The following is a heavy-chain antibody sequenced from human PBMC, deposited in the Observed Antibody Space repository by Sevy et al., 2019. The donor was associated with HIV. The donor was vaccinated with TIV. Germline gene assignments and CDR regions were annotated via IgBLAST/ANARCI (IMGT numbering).Heavy chain of an antibody. V-gene: IGHV3-21*01. CDR3: ARRPVTTVGFDY. Sequence: GGSLRLSCAASGFTFSSYSMNWVRQAPGKGLEWVSSISSSSSYIYYADSVKGRFTISRDNAKNSLYLQMNSLRAEDTAVYYCARRPVTTVGFDYWGQGTLVNVSS. CDR2: ISSSSSYI. CDR1: GFTFSSYS. D-gene: IGHD4-17*01. J-gene: IGHJ4*02.